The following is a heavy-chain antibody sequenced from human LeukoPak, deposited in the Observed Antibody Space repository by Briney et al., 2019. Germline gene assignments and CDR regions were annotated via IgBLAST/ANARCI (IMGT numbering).Heavy chain of an antibody. CDR1: GGSISSGGYY. V-gene: IGHV4-31*03. CDR2: IYYSGST. Sequence: SQTLSLTCTVSGGSISSGGYYWSWIRQHPGKGLERIGYIYYSGSTYYNPSLKSRVTISVDTSKNQFSLKLSSVTAADTAVYYCARGGYCSGGSCYLDYWGQGTLVTVSS. CDR3: ARGGYCSGGSCYLDY. J-gene: IGHJ4*02. D-gene: IGHD2-15*01.